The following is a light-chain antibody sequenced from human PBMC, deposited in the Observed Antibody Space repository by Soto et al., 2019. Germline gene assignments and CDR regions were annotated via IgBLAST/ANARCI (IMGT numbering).Light chain of an antibody. CDR1: QSVSSNY. CDR2: DAS. J-gene: IGKJ4*01. V-gene: IGKV3-20*01. Sequence: EIVWTQSPGTLSLSPGERATLSCRASQSVSSNYLAWYQQKPGQAPRLLIYDASSRATGIPDRFSGRGSGTDFTLTITRLEPEDFAVYYCQQYGLSPRLTFGGGTKVDIK. CDR3: QQYGLSPRLT.